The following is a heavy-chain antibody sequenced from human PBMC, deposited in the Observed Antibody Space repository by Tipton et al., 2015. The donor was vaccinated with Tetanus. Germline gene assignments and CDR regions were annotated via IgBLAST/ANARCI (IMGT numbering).Heavy chain of an antibody. V-gene: IGHV4-4*07. D-gene: IGHD2-15*01. Sequence: TLSLTCTVSGGSSHSCYWSWIRQSAGRGLEWIGRIYSGGSTNYNPSLKSRVTMSMDTSKNEFSLKLKSVTVADTAVYFCARVLRYSTSGGWDDAFDIWGQGTRVTVSS. CDR3: ARVLRYSTSGGWDDAFDI. J-gene: IGHJ3*02. CDR2: IYSGGST. CDR1: GGSSHSCY.